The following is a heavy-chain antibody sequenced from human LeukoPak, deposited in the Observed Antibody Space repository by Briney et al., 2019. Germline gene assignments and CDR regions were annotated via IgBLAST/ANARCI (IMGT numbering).Heavy chain of an antibody. Sequence: ASVKVSCKASGYTFTSYDINWVRQATGQGLEWMGWMNPNNGNKAYAQKFQGRVTITRYTSISTAYMELSSLRSEDTALYYCARVGHYYGSGSSYTYYYYYMDVWGKGTAVTVSS. CDR3: ARVGHYYGSGSSYTYYYYYMDV. V-gene: IGHV1-8*03. CDR1: GYTFTSYD. D-gene: IGHD3-10*01. CDR2: MNPNNGNK. J-gene: IGHJ6*03.